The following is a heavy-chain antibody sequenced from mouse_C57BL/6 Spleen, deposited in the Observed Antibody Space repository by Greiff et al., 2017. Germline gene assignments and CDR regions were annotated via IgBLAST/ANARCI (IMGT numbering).Heavy chain of an antibody. CDR1: GFTFSSYA. CDR2: ISDGGSYT. J-gene: IGHJ3*01. V-gene: IGHV5-4*03. Sequence: EVNVVESGGGLVKPGGSLKLSCAASGFTFSSYAMSWVRQTPETRLEWVATISDGGSYTYYPDNVKGRFTISRDNAKNKLYLQMSHLKSEDTAMYYCARGFAWFAYWGKGNMVTVSA. CDR3: ARGFAWFAY.